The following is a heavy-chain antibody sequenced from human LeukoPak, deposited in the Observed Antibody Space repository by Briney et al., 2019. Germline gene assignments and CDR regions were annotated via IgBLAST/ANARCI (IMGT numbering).Heavy chain of an antibody. CDR3: ARDSSMLRGPLVIYYFDF. V-gene: IGHV3-30*02. Sequence: GGSLRLSCAASGFTFSSYGMHWVRQAPGKGLEWVAFMRYDGSNRNYADSVKGRFTISRDNSKNTLYLQMNSLRVEDTAVYYCARDSSMLRGPLVIYYFDFWGQGTLVTVSS. CDR2: MRYDGSNR. D-gene: IGHD3-10*01. CDR1: GFTFSSYG. J-gene: IGHJ4*02.